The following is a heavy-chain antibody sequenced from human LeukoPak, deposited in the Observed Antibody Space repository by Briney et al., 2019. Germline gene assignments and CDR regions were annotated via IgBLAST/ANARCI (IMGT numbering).Heavy chain of an antibody. V-gene: IGHV4-39*02. CDR3: ARRRYYDSTGFFD. Sequence: SETLSITCTVSGGSISSSSYYWGWIRQPPGKGLEWIGDIYYSGRTYYNLSLRNRVSISLDTSKNRFSLTLTSVTAADTAVYYCARRRYYDSTGFFDWGRGSLVIVSS. D-gene: IGHD3-22*01. CDR1: GGSISSSSYY. CDR2: IYYSGRT. J-gene: IGHJ1*01.